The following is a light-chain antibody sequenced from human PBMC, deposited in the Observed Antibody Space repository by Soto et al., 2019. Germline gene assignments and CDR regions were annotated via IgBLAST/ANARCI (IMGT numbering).Light chain of an antibody. CDR1: QSVSSSF. J-gene: IGKJ4*01. Sequence: EIVLTQSPGTLSLSPGERATLSCRASQSVSSSFLDWYQQKPGQAPRLLIYGASSRATGIPDRFSGSGSGTDFTLTISRLEPEDVAVYYCQQYDSSPLTFGGGTKVEIK. CDR2: GAS. CDR3: QQYDSSPLT. V-gene: IGKV3-20*01.